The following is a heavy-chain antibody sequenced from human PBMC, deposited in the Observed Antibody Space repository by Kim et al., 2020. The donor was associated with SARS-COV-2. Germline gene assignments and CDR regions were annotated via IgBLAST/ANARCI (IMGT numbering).Heavy chain of an antibody. CDR3: ARRRLDYCSSTSCYGYYYYYVDD. Sequence: GEALKISCKGSGYSFNSYWIGWVRQMPGKGLEWMGIIYPGDSDTRYSPSFPGQVTISADKSISTAHLQWSSLKASDTAMYYCARRRLDYCSSTSCYGYYYYYVDDWGKGTPVTVSS. CDR2: IYPGDSDT. CDR1: GYSFNSYW. D-gene: IGHD2-2*01. V-gene: IGHV5-51*01. J-gene: IGHJ6*03.